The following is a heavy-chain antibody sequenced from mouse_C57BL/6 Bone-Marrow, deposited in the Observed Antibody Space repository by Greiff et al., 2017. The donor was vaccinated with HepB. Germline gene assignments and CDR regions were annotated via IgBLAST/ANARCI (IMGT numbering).Heavy chain of an antibody. CDR3: ATRWDYYGSSYLDD. D-gene: IGHD1-1*01. CDR2: INPNNGGT. CDR1: GYTFTDYY. Sequence: EVQLQQSGPELVKPGASVKISCKASGYTFTDYYMNWVKQSHGKSLEWIGDINPNNGGTSYNQKFKGKATLTVDKSSSTAYMELRSLTSEDSAVYYCATRWDYYGSSYLDDWGQGTTLTVSS. J-gene: IGHJ2*01. V-gene: IGHV1-26*01.